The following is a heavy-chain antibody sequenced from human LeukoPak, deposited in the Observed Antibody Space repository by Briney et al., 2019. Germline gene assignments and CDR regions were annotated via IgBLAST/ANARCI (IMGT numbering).Heavy chain of an antibody. CDR2: ISYDGSNK. V-gene: IGHV3-30*18. CDR1: GFTFSSYG. J-gene: IGHJ4*02. Sequence: GGSLRLTCAASGFTFSSYGMHWVRQAPGKGLEWVAVISYDGSNKYYADSVKGRFTISRDNSKNTLYLQMSSLRAEDTAVYYCAKDGSNWGSEGTFDYWGQGTLVTVSS. CDR3: AKDGSNWGSEGTFDY. D-gene: IGHD7-27*01.